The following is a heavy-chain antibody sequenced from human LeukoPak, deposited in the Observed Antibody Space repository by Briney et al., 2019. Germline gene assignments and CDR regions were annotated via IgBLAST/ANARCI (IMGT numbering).Heavy chain of an antibody. CDR2: INPNSGGT. CDR3: ARDRGRDGSGGIDY. J-gene: IGHJ4*02. D-gene: IGHD3-10*01. Sequence: ASVKVSCKASGYTFTGYYIHWVRQAPGQGLEWMGWINPNSGGTNYAQKFQGRVTMTRDTSISTAYMELSRLRSDDTAVYYCARDRGRDGSGGIDYWGQGTLVTVSS. V-gene: IGHV1-2*02. CDR1: GYTFTGYY.